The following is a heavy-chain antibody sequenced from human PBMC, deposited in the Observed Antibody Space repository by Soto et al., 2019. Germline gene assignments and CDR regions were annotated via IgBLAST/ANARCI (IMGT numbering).Heavy chain of an antibody. D-gene: IGHD3-10*01. CDR3: ARDQITMVRGARRDYYYGMDV. J-gene: IGHJ6*02. CDR2: ISYDGSNK. V-gene: IGHV3-30-3*01. Sequence: EGSLRLSCAASGFTFSSYAMHWVRQAPGKGLEWVAVISYDGSNKYYADSVKGRFTISRDNSKNTLYLQMNSLRAEDTAVYYCARDQITMVRGARRDYYYGMDVWGQGTTVTVSS. CDR1: GFTFSSYA.